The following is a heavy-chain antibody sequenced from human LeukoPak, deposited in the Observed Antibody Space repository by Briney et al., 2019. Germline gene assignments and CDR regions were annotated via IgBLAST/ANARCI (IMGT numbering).Heavy chain of an antibody. Sequence: GESLKTSCKTSGYIFTNYWIGWVRQMPGKGLEWMGIIYPGDSDTRYSPSFQGQVTISADKSICTAYLQWSSLKASDTAMYYCARLWGERHPDYWGQGTPVTVSS. CDR3: ARLWGERHPDY. CDR2: IYPGDSDT. J-gene: IGHJ4*02. V-gene: IGHV5-51*01. D-gene: IGHD3-16*01. CDR1: GYIFTNYW.